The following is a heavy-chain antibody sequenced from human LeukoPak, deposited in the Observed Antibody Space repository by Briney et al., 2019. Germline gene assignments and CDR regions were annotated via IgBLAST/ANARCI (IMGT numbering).Heavy chain of an antibody. D-gene: IGHD6-19*01. CDR2: ISGSGGST. V-gene: IGHV3-23*01. CDR1: GFTFISYA. CDR3: AKGPDSSGLNWFDP. Sequence: QSGGSLRLSCAASGFTFISYAMSWVRQAPGKGLEWVSAISGSGGSTYYADSVKGRFTISRDNSKNTLYLQMNSLRAEDTAVYYCAKGPDSSGLNWFDPWGQGTLVTVSS. J-gene: IGHJ5*02.